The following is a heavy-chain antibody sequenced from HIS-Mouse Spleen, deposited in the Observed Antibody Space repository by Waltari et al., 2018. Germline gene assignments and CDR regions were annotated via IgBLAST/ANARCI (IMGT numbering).Heavy chain of an antibody. CDR1: GFTFSSYA. Sequence: QVQLVESGGGVVQPGRSLRLSCAASGFTFSSYAMHWVRQAQGKGLDTVAVIAYDGSNKYYAEAVKGRFTISRDNFKNTLYLQMNSRRAEDTAVYYCARTLLNIAAPFDPWGQGTLVTVSS. CDR3: ARTLLNIAAPFDP. J-gene: IGHJ5*02. V-gene: IGHV3-30*04. D-gene: IGHD6-6*01. CDR2: IAYDGSNK.